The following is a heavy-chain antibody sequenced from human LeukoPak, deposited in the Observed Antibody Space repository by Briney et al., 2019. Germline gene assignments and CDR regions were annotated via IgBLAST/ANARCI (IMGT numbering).Heavy chain of an antibody. CDR1: GYSISSGYY. V-gene: IGHV4-38-2*02. D-gene: IGHD5-24*01. CDR2: IYHSGST. CDR3: ARVEMATIGVFDY. J-gene: IGHJ4*02. Sequence: SETLSLTCTVSGYSISSGYYWGWIRQPPGKGLEWIGSIYHSGSTYYNPSLKSRVTISVDTSKNQFSLKLSSVTAADTAVYYCARVEMATIGVFDYWGQGTLVTVSS.